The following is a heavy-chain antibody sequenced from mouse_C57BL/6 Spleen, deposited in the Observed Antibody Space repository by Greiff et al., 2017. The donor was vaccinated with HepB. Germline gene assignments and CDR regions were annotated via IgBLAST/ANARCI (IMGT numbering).Heavy chain of an antibody. CDR3: ASSRTTRTPGYWYFDV. Sequence: QVQLQQPGAELVMPGASVKLSCKASGYTFTSYWMHWVKQRPGQGLEWIGEIDPSDSYTNYNQKFKGKSTLTVDKSSSTAYMQLSSLTSEDSAVYYCASSRTTRTPGYWYFDVWGTGTTVTVSS. CDR1: GYTFTSYW. V-gene: IGHV1-69*01. CDR2: IDPSDSYT. J-gene: IGHJ1*03. D-gene: IGHD1-1*01.